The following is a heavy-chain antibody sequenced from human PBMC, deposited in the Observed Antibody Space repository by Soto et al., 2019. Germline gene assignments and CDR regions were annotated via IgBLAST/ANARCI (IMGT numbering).Heavy chain of an antibody. D-gene: IGHD3-22*01. CDR2: MNPNSGNT. J-gene: IGHJ6*02. CDR3: ASLKYDSSGYQYYYGMDV. Sequence: QVQLVQSGAEVKKPGASVKVSCKASGYTFTSYDINWVRQATGQGLEWMGWMNPNSGNTGYAQKFQGRVTMTRNTSISTAYMELSSLRSEDTAVYYCASLKYDSSGYQYYYGMDVWGQGTTVTVSS. CDR1: GYTFTSYD. V-gene: IGHV1-8*01.